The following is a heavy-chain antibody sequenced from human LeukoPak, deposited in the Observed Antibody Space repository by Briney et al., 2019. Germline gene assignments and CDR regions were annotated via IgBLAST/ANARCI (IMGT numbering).Heavy chain of an antibody. CDR3: ARGLSPDIVVVPAAILPDY. V-gene: IGHV4-34*01. J-gene: IGHJ4*02. CDR2: INHSGST. CDR1: GGSFSGYY. D-gene: IGHD2-2*02. Sequence: SETLSLTCAVSGGSFSGYYWSWIRQPPGKGLEWIGEINHSGSTNYNPSLKSRVTISVDTSKNQFSLKLSSVTAADTAVYYCARGLSPDIVVVPAAILPDYRGQGTLVTVSS.